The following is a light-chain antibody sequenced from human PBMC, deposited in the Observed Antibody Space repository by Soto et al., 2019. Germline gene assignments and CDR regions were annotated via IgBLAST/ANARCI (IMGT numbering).Light chain of an antibody. V-gene: IGKV1-8*01. CDR1: QGISSY. Sequence: AIRMTQSPSSFSASTGDRVTITCRASQGISSYLAWYQQKPGKAPKLLIYAASTLQSGVPSRFSGSGSGTDFTLTISCLQSEDFATSYCQQYYSYPLYTFAQGTKLEIK. CDR3: QQYYSYPLYT. CDR2: AAS. J-gene: IGKJ2*01.